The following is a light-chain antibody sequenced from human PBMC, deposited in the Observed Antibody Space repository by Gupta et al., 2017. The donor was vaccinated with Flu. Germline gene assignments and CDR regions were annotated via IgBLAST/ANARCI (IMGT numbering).Light chain of an antibody. J-gene: IGLJ2*01. CDR2: RNE. Sequence: VTIACSAGSSNFGSSEVYCYHQQLPGTAPKLLIYRNEKRPSGVPDRFSASKSGTSASLAISGVRAEDEADYYCAAEDASLSVLVFGGGTKLTVL. CDR1: SSNFGSSE. V-gene: IGLV1-47*01. CDR3: AAEDASLSVLV.